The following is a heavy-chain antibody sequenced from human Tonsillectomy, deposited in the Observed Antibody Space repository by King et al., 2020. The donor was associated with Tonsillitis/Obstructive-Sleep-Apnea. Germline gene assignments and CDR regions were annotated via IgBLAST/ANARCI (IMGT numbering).Heavy chain of an antibody. Sequence: VQLVESGAEVKKPGASVKVSCKASGYNFTNYGISGVRQAPGQGLEWMGWISAYNGNTNYAQKLQGRVTLTTDTSTSTAYMELRSLRTDDTAVYYCARDLMSSSWYHWFDPWGQGTLVTVSS. D-gene: IGHD6-13*01. CDR1: GYNFTNYG. CDR3: ARDLMSSSWYHWFDP. V-gene: IGHV1-18*01. J-gene: IGHJ5*02. CDR2: ISAYNGNT.